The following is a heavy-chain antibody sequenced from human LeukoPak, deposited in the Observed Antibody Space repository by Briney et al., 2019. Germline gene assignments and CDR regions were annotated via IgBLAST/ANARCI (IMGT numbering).Heavy chain of an antibody. V-gene: IGHV4-4*07. J-gene: IGHJ4*02. D-gene: IGHD3-10*01. CDR2: IYTSGST. CDR3: ARVSSGSGSYSILDY. CDR1: GGSISSYY. Sequence: PSETLSLTCTVSGGSISSYYWNWIRLPAGEGLEWIGRIYTSGSTNYNPSLKSRVTMSIDTSRNQFSLKLSSVTAADTAVYYCARVSSGSGSYSILDYWGQGTLVTVSS.